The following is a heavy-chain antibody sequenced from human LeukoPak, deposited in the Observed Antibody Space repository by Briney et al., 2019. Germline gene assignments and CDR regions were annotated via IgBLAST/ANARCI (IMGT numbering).Heavy chain of an antibody. D-gene: IGHD5-18*01. J-gene: IGHJ4*02. CDR3: ARDRMDTGTYFDY. Sequence: ASVKVSCKASGYTFTAYYIHWVRQAPGQGLEWMGWVNPNSGGTNYAQKFQGRVTMTTDTSTSTAYMELRSLRSDDTAMYYCARDRMDTGTYFDYWGQGTLVTVSS. V-gene: IGHV1-2*02. CDR2: VNPNSGGT. CDR1: GYTFTAYY.